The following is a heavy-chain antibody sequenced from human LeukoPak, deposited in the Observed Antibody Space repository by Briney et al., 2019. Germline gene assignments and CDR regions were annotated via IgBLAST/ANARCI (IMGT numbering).Heavy chain of an antibody. J-gene: IGHJ4*02. Sequence: GGSLRLSCAASGFTFSNAWMSWVRQAPGKGLEWVGRIKSKTDGRTTDYAAPVKGRFTISRDDSKNTLYLQMNSLKTEDTAVYYCTTEVSGWELPYFDYWGQGTLVTVSS. D-gene: IGHD1-26*01. CDR1: GFTFSNAW. CDR2: IKSKTDGRTT. CDR3: TTEVSGWELPYFDY. V-gene: IGHV3-15*01.